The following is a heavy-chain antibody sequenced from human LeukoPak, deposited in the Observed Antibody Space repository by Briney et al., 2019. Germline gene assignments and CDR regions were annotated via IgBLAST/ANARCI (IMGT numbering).Heavy chain of an antibody. CDR3: ARLARGWSGIFDV. D-gene: IGHD6-19*01. CDR2: ISGGSGST. Sequence: PGGSLRLSCAASGFTFSSYAMSWVRQAPGKGLEWVSAISGGSGSTYYADSVKGRFTISRDNAKNSLYLQMNSLRAEGTAVYYCARLARGWSGIFDVWGQGTMVTVS. V-gene: IGHV3-23*01. CDR1: GFTFSSYA. J-gene: IGHJ3*01.